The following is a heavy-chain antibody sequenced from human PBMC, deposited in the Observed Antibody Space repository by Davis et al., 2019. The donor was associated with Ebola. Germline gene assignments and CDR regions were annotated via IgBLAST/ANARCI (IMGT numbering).Heavy chain of an antibody. V-gene: IGHV4-31*03. CDR3: ARDLRYDSSGYDYNFYMDV. CDR2: IYHRGCP. Sequence: PSETLSLTCTASGCSISRGGSYWTWIRQHPGKGLAWIGSIYHRGCPFYTPSRKPRVTISPDTSMNQFSLNLYSVTAADTAVYYCARDLRYDSSGYDYNFYMDVWGKGTTVTVFS. CDR1: GCSISRGGSY. J-gene: IGHJ6*03. D-gene: IGHD3-22*01.